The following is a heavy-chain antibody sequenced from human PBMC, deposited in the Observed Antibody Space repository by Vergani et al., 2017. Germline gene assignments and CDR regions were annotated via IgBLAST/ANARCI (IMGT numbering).Heavy chain of an antibody. V-gene: IGHV1-69*12. D-gene: IGHD3-10*01. J-gene: IGHJ4*02. Sequence: QVQLVQSGAEVKKPGSSVKVSCKASGGTFSSYAISWVRQAPGQGLEWMGGIIPIFGTANYAQKFQGRVTITADESTSTAYRELSSLRSEDTAVYYCAREXDYYGSGSYYTQDYWGQGTLVTVSS. CDR1: GGTFSSYA. CDR2: IIPIFGTA. CDR3: AREXDYYGSGSYYTQDY.